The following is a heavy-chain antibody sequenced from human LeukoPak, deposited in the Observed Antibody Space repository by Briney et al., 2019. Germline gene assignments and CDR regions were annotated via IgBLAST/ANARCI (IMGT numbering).Heavy chain of an antibody. Sequence: GGSLRLSCVASGFTFSIYSMNWVRQAPGKGLEWVAIISFDGSKKYYADSVKGRFTIPRDNSESTLFLQMNSLRAEDTAVYFCAKSIGAVGDFWGQGTLVTVSA. CDR3: AKSIGAVGDF. CDR1: GFTFSIYS. D-gene: IGHD6-13*01. J-gene: IGHJ4*02. CDR2: ISFDGSKK. V-gene: IGHV3-30*18.